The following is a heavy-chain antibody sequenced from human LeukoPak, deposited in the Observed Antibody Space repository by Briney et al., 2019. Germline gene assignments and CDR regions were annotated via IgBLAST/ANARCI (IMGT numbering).Heavy chain of an antibody. CDR1: GFTFSSCA. V-gene: IGHV3-23*01. J-gene: IGHJ4*02. D-gene: IGHD6-13*01. CDR3: AKSGGFSSSVNFDY. CDR2: ISGSGGST. Sequence: GGSLRLSCAASGFTFSSCAMSWVRQAPGKGLEWVSAISGSGGSTYYADSVKGRFTISRDNSKNTLYLQMNSLRAEDTAVYYCAKSGGFSSSVNFDYWGQGTLVTVSS.